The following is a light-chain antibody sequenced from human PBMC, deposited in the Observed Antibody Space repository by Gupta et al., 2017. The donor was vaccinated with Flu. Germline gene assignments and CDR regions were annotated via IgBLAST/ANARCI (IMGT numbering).Light chain of an antibody. CDR3: QQYHNWPRT. V-gene: IGKV3-15*01. Sequence: GERATLSCRASESVRNNLAWFQQKHGQSPRLLIFGASVRGTGVPDRFSGSGSGTEFTLTISGLQSEDFAVYYCQQYHNWPRTFGQGTRVDSK. CDR1: ESVRNN. CDR2: GAS. J-gene: IGKJ1*01.